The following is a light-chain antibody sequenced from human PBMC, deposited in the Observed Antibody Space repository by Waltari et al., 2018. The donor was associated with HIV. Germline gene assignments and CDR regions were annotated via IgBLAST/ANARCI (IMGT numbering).Light chain of an antibody. CDR2: DND. Sequence: QPVLTQPPSMSAAPGQRVTISCSGGSSNIGSNYVSWYQQLPGTAPKLLIYDNDKRPSGIPDRFSGSKSGTSATLDITGLQTGDEADYYCGAWDASLTSGVFGGGTKVTVL. V-gene: IGLV1-51*01. CDR1: SSNIGSNY. CDR3: GAWDASLTSGV. J-gene: IGLJ3*02.